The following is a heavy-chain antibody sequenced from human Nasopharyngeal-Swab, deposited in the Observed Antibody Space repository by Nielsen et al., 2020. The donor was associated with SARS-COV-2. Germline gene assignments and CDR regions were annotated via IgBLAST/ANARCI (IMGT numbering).Heavy chain of an antibody. D-gene: IGHD2-2*01. J-gene: IGHJ3*02. CDR3: ARSYCSSTRCANAFAI. V-gene: IGHV4-4*07. Sequence: GSLRLSCAASGFTVSSNYMSWIRQPAGKGLEWIGRFYTTGSTDYNPSLKSRVTISVDTSKNQFSLKLSSVTAADTAVYYCARSYCSSTRCANAFAIWGQGTMVTVSS. CDR2: FYTTGST. CDR1: GFTVSSNY.